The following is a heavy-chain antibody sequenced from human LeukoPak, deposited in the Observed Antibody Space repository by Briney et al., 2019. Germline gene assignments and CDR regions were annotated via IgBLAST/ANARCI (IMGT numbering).Heavy chain of an antibody. V-gene: IGHV1-2*02. Sequence: VASVKVSCKASGYTFTGYYMHWVRQAPGQGLEWMGWINPNSGGTNYAQKFQGRVTMTRDTSISTAYMELSRLRSDDTAVYYCARDVTTVTTPFNYYYYYMDVWGKGTTVTVSS. J-gene: IGHJ6*03. D-gene: IGHD4-11*01. CDR1: GYTFTGYY. CDR3: ARDVTTVTTPFNYYYYYMDV. CDR2: INPNSGGT.